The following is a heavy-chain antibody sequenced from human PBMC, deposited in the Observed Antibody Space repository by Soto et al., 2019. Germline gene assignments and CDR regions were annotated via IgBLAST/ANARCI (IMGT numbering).Heavy chain of an antibody. CDR2: IYPDDSRT. CDR3: ARRRNDYGMDV. V-gene: IGHV5-51*01. Sequence: GESLKISCKGSEFSFNTYWIAWVRQRPGEGLKWMGIIYPDDSRTTYSPSFQGQVTISADKSINTAYLQWSSLKASDTAMYYCARRRNDYGMDVWGQGTTVTVSS. J-gene: IGHJ6*02. CDR1: EFSFNTYW.